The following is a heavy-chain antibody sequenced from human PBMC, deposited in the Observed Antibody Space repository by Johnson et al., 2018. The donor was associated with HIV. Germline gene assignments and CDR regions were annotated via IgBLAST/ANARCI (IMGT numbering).Heavy chain of an antibody. Sequence: VQLVESGGGVVQPGGSLRLSCATSGFTFSYYGLHWVRQAPGKGLEWVSAISGSGGSTYYADSVKGRFTISRDNSKNTLYLQMNSLRAEDTAVYYCAKDPTYDSSGYYGDAFDIWGQGTMVTVSS. CDR3: AKDPTYDSSGYYGDAFDI. V-gene: IGHV3-23*04. CDR1: GFTFSYYG. CDR2: ISGSGGST. D-gene: IGHD3-22*01. J-gene: IGHJ3*02.